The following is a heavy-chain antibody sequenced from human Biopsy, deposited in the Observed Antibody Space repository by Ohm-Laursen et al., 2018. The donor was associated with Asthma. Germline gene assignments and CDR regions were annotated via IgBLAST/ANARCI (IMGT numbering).Heavy chain of an antibody. D-gene: IGHD3-10*01. CDR1: GYTFNSAG. CDR3: ARAVDYSHYYGIDV. V-gene: IGHV1-18*01. Sequence: ESSVTVSCKTSGYTFNSAGITWVRQAPGQGLEWMGWISVYNGNTKVAQKLQDRVTMITDTSTSTAYMKLRSLGSDDTAVYFCARAVDYSHYYGIDVWGQGTTVTVS. CDR2: ISVYNGNT. J-gene: IGHJ6*02.